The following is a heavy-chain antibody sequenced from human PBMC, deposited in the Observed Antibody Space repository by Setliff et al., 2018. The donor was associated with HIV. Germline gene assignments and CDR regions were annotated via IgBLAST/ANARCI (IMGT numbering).Heavy chain of an antibody. CDR3: TRDLLVATIKGTN. CDR2: IAPNSGDT. CDR1: GYTFGYNY. J-gene: IGHJ4*02. Sequence: ASVKVSCKTSGYTFGYNYIHWVRQAPGQGLEWMGRIAPNSGDTKYAQKFEGRVTVTRDTSINTVYMEVSSLRSDDTAVYYCTRDLLVATIKGTNWGQGTLVTVSS. V-gene: IGHV1-2*06. D-gene: IGHD5-12*01.